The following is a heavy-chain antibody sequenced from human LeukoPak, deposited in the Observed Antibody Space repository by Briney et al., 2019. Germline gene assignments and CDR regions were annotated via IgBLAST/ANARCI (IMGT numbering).Heavy chain of an antibody. J-gene: IGHJ4*02. CDR2: ISSSSSYI. D-gene: IGHD5-24*01. V-gene: IGHV3-21*01. Sequence: PGGSLRLSCAASGFTFSSYSMNWVRQAPGKGLEWVSSISSSSSYIYYADSVKGRLTISRDNAKNSLYLQMNSLRAEDTAVYYCARVPRDGYNYPDYWGQGTLVTVSS. CDR3: ARVPRDGYNYPDY. CDR1: GFTFSSYS.